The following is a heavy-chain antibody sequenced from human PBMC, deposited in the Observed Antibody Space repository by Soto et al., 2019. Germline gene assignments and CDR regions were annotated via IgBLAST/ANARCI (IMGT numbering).Heavy chain of an antibody. CDR2: IYPGDSDT. D-gene: IGHD6-13*01. Sequence: GESLKISCKGSGYSFTSYWIGWVRQMPGKGLEWMGIIYPGDSDTRYSPSFQGQVTISADKSISTAYLQWSSLKASDTAMCYCARCVVIGSTPKGWFDPWGQGTLVTVSS. V-gene: IGHV5-51*01. CDR1: GYSFTSYW. J-gene: IGHJ5*02. CDR3: ARCVVIGSTPKGWFDP.